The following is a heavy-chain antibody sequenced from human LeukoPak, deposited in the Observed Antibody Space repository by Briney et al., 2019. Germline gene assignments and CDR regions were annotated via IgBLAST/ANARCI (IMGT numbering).Heavy chain of an antibody. D-gene: IGHD1-26*01. CDR2: ISSSGSTT. V-gene: IGHV3-48*03. CDR1: GFTFSSYE. CDR3: TRDEEGASREFDY. J-gene: IGHJ4*02. Sequence: GGSLRLSCVASGFTFSSYEVNWVRQAPGKGREGVSYISSSGSTTFYADSVKGRFTISRDNAKNSLYLQMNSLRVEDTAVYYCTRDEEGASREFDYWGQGALVTVSS.